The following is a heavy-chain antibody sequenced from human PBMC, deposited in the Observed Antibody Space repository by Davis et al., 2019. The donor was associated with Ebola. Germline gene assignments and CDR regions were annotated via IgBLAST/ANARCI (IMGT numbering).Heavy chain of an antibody. CDR2: INHSGST. Sequence: LRLSCTVSGGSISGYYWSWIRQPPGKGLEWIGEINHSGSTNYNPSLKSRVTISVDTSKNQFSLKLSSVTAADTAVYYCARGYDILTGPGGYYGMDVWGQGTTVTVSS. CDR1: GGSISGYY. V-gene: IGHV4-34*01. CDR3: ARGYDILTGPGGYYGMDV. J-gene: IGHJ6*02. D-gene: IGHD3-9*01.